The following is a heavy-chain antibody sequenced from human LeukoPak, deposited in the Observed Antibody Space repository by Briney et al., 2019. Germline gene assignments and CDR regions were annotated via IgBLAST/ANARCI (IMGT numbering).Heavy chain of an antibody. CDR2: IIPIFGTA. V-gene: IGHV1-69*06. D-gene: IGHD3-22*01. CDR3: ARGLTMIVVVPFDAFDI. CDR1: GGTFSSYA. J-gene: IGHJ3*02. Sequence: GASVKVSCKASGGTFSSYAISWVRQAPGQGLEWMGGIIPIFGTANYAQKFQGRVTITADKSTSTAYMELSSLRSEDTAVYYCARGLTMIVVVPFDAFDIWGQGTMVTVSS.